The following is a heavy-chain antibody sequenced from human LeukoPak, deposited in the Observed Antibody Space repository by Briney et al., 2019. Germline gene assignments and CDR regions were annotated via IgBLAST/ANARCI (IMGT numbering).Heavy chain of an antibody. CDR2: INPNSGGT. Sequence: ASVKVSCKASGYTFTSYNIHWVRQAPGQGLEWMGWINPNSGGTNYAQKFQGRVTMTRDTSISTAYMELSRLRSDDTAVYYCARDRGGTYYYDSSGYSNDAFDIWGQGTMVTVSS. CDR3: ARDRGGTYYYDSSGYSNDAFDI. V-gene: IGHV1-2*02. CDR1: GYTFTSYN. D-gene: IGHD3-22*01. J-gene: IGHJ3*02.